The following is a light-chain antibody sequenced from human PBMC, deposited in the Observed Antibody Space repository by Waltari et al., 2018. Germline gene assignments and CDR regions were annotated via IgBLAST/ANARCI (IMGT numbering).Light chain of an antibody. CDR2: DAS. Sequence: EIVMTQTPATLSVPPGESATLACRASQSVSSNLAWYQQKPGQAPRLLIYDASTRDTGIPDRFSGSGSGTEFTLTISSLQSEDFAFYYCQQYNNWPPLTFGGGTKVEIK. J-gene: IGKJ4*01. CDR1: QSVSSN. V-gene: IGKV3-15*01. CDR3: QQYNNWPPLT.